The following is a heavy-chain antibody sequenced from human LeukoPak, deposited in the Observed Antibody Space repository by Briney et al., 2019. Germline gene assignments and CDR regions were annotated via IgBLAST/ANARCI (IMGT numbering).Heavy chain of an antibody. CDR2: IYYSGST. J-gene: IGHJ4*02. V-gene: IGHV4-30-4*01. Sequence: SGTLSLTCTVSGGSISSGDYYWSWIRQPPGKGLEWIGYIYYSGSTYYNPSLKSRVTISVDTSKNQFSLKLSSVTAADTAVYYRAREGLSVNFDYWGQGTLVTVSS. CDR3: AREGLSVNFDY. D-gene: IGHD4-23*01. CDR1: GGSISSGDYY.